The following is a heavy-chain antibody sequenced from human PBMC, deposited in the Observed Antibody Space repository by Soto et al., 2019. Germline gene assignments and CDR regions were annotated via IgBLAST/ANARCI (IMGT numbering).Heavy chain of an antibody. CDR1: GFSLTTNGVG. CDR2: IYWDDDK. J-gene: IGHJ4*02. CDR3: AHRFRYSISSSSWNGGYFDY. V-gene: IGHV2-5*02. Sequence: QITLKESGPTLVAPTQALALTCTFSGFSLTTNGVGVGWIRQPPGNALELLAIIYWDDDKRYNPSLKSRLTISKDTSQIQVVLTMTDMDPVDTATYYCAHRFRYSISSSSWNGGYFDYWGQGTLVTVSS. D-gene: IGHD6-6*01.